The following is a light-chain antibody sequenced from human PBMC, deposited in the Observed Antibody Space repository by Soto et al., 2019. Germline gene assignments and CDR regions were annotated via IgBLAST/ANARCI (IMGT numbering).Light chain of an antibody. CDR1: QTISSW. CDR3: QQYKTYSLT. J-gene: IGKJ4*01. Sequence: DIQMTQSPSTLSVSVGDGFTITFLASQTISSWLAWYQQKPGKAPKPLIYNASTLKSGVPPRFSGSGSGTEFTLTISSLQPDDSATYHCQQYKTYSLTFGGGTKVDIK. CDR2: NAS. V-gene: IGKV1-5*03.